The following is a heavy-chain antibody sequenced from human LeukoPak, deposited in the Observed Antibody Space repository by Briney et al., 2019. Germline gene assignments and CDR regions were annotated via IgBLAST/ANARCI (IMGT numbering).Heavy chain of an antibody. D-gene: IGHD1-26*01. J-gene: IGHJ2*01. CDR1: GFTFSTYW. CDR3: ARDYGGRFGYFDL. CDR2: IKQDGSEK. V-gene: IGHV3-7*04. Sequence: GGSLRLSCAASGFTFSTYWMSWVRQAPGKGLEWVANIKQDGSEKYYVDSVKGRFTISRDNAKNSLYLQMNSLRAEDTAVYYCARDYGGRFGYFDLWGRGTLVAVSS.